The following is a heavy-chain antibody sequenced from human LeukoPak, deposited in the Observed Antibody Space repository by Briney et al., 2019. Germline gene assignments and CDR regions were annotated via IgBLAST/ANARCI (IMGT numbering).Heavy chain of an antibody. Sequence: GASVKVSCKASGYTFTSYGISWVRQAPGQGLEWMGGIIPIFGTANYAQKFQGRVTITADKSTSTAYMELSSLRSEDTAVYYCARDHGGAYSYDAFDIWGQGTMVTVSS. CDR3: ARDHGGAYSYDAFDI. CDR2: IIPIFGTA. CDR1: GYTFTSYG. V-gene: IGHV1-69*06. J-gene: IGHJ3*02. D-gene: IGHD5-18*01.